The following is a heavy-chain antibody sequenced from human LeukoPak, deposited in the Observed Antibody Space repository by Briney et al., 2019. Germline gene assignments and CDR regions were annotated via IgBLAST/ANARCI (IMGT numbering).Heavy chain of an antibody. CDR1: GFTFSSYG. CDR3: ARDTGRVYSSSPTWYFDL. J-gene: IGHJ2*01. V-gene: IGHV3-30*01. D-gene: IGHD6-6*01. Sequence: PGGSLRLSCAASGFTFSSYGMHWVRQAPGKGLEWVAVISYDGSNKYYADSLKGQFTISRDNSKNTLYLQMNSLRAEDTAVYYCARDTGRVYSSSPTWYFDLWGRGTLVTVSS. CDR2: ISYDGSNK.